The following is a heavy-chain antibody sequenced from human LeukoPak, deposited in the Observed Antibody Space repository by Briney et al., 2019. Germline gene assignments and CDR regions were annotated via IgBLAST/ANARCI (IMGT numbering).Heavy chain of an antibody. J-gene: IGHJ4*02. D-gene: IGHD2-2*02. CDR2: ISAHNGNT. CDR1: GYTFTSYD. V-gene: IGHV1-18*01. Sequence: GASVKVSCKASGYTFTSYDINWVRQSTGQGLEWMGWISAHNGNTNYAQKLQGRVTMTTDTSTSTAYMELRSLRSDDTAVYNCARDGEWCSSTSCYTYYFDYWGQGTLVTVSS. CDR3: ARDGEWCSSTSCYTYYFDY.